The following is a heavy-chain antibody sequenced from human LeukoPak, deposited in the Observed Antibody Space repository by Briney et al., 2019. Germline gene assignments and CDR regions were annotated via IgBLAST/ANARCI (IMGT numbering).Heavy chain of an antibody. V-gene: IGHV3-15*01. Sequence: PGGSLRLSCAASGFTFSDAWMIWVRQAPGKGLEGVGRIKSRADGGTSDYAAPVTGRFTISRDDSNGTLFLQMNSLTTEDTAVYYCATQGLLDAFDIWGQGTMVIVSS. D-gene: IGHD3-22*01. CDR3: ATQGLLDAFDI. J-gene: IGHJ3*02. CDR1: GFTFSDAW. CDR2: IKSRADGGTS.